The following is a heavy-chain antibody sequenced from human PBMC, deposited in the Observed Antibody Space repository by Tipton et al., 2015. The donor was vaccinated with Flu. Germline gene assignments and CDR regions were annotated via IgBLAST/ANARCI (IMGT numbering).Heavy chain of an antibody. J-gene: IGHJ2*01. CDR2: IHYSRGT. CDR1: GDSITSSVYY. V-gene: IGHV4-39*01. D-gene: IGHD2-15*01. Sequence: LRLSCSVSGDSITSSVYYWGWIRQPPGKGLEWIGSIHYSRGTYYNPSLKSRVTISVDTCKNQFSLKLSSVTAADTAVYYCAGDYCSGGSCTRSPPYWYFDLWGRGTLVTVSS. CDR3: AGDYCSGGSCTRSPPYWYFDL.